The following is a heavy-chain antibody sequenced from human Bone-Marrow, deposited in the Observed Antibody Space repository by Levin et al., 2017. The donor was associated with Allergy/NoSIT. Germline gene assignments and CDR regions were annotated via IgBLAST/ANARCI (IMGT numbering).Heavy chain of an antibody. CDR2: IIPTFDTP. Sequence: KISCKASGGTISNYDISWVRQAPGQGLDWMGGIIPTFDTPNYAQKFQGRVTITADDSTSTAYLEMSSLSSEDTAVYYCAGGEYSYYYYALDVWGQGTTVTVSS. J-gene: IGHJ6*02. D-gene: IGHD2/OR15-2a*01. V-gene: IGHV1-69*01. CDR3: AGGEYSYYYYALDV. CDR1: GGTISNYD.